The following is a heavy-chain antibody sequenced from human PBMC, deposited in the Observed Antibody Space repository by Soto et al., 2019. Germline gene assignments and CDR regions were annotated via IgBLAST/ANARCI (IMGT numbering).Heavy chain of an antibody. CDR3: AKGLYCSGGSCYSEDAFDI. D-gene: IGHD2-15*01. J-gene: IGHJ3*02. CDR2: ISWNSGSI. V-gene: IGHV3-9*01. Sequence: EVQLVESGGGLVQPGRSLRLSCAVSGFTFDDYAMHWVRQAPGKGLEWVSGISWNSGSIGYADSVKGRFTISRDNAKNSLYLQMNSLRAEDTALYYCAKGLYCSGGSCYSEDAFDIWGQGTMVTVSS. CDR1: GFTFDDYA.